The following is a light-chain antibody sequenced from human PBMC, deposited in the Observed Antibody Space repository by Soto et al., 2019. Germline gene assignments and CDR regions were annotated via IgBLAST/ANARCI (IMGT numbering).Light chain of an antibody. CDR3: CSYAGSYTLV. CDR2: DVS. Sequence: QSVLTQPRSVSGSPGRSVTISCTGTSSDVGGYNYVSWYQQHPGKAPKLMIYDVSKRPSGVPDRFSGSKSGNTASLTISGLQAEDEADYYCCSYAGSYTLVFGGGTQLTVL. CDR1: SSDVGGYNY. V-gene: IGLV2-11*01. J-gene: IGLJ2*01.